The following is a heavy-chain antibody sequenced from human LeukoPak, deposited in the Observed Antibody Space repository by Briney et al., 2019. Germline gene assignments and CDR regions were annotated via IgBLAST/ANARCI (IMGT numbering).Heavy chain of an antibody. D-gene: IGHD3-9*01. Sequence: SVKVSCKASGGTFSSYAISWVRQAPGQGLEWMGGIIPIFGTANYAQKFQGRVTITADESTSTAYMELSSLRSEDTAVYYCARAGVRYLIPGDPWGQGTLVTVSS. J-gene: IGHJ5*02. CDR3: ARAGVRYLIPGDP. CDR2: IIPIFGTA. CDR1: GGTFSSYA. V-gene: IGHV1-69*01.